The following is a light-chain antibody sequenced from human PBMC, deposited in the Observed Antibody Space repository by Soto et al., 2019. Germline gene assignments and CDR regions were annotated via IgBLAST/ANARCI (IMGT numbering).Light chain of an antibody. Sequence: QSALTQPASVSGSPGQSITISCTGTSSDVCGYNYVSWYQQYPGKAPKLMIFDVSNRPSGVSNRFSGSKSGNTASLTISGLQAEDEADYYCSSYTSSSTRVFGTGTKLTVL. V-gene: IGLV2-14*01. CDR3: SSYTSSSTRV. CDR1: SSDVCGYNY. J-gene: IGLJ1*01. CDR2: DVS.